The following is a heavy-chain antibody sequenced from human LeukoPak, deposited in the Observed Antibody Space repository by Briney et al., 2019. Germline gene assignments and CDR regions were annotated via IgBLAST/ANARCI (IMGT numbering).Heavy chain of an antibody. CDR2: IYYSGST. Sequence: PSETLSLTCAVSGGSISSYYWSWIRQPPGKGLEWIGSIYYSGSTYYNPSLKSRVTISVDTSKNQFSLKLSSVTAADTAVYYCARGDYGQTYWGQGTLVTVSS. J-gene: IGHJ4*02. CDR3: ARGDYGQTY. V-gene: IGHV4-39*07. CDR1: GGSISSYY. D-gene: IGHD4-17*01.